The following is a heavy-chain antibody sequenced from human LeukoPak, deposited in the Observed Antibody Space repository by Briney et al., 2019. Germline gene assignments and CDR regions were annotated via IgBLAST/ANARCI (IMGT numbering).Heavy chain of an antibody. Sequence: PGGSLRLSCAASGFTFSSYWMSWVRQAPGKGLEWVANIKQDGSEKYYVGSVKGRFTISRDNAKNSLYLQMNSLRAEDTAVYYCARSGYYPDYYGMDVWGQGTTVTVSS. J-gene: IGHJ6*02. CDR1: GFTFSSYW. V-gene: IGHV3-7*01. CDR3: ARSGYYPDYYGMDV. D-gene: IGHD3-22*01. CDR2: IKQDGSEK.